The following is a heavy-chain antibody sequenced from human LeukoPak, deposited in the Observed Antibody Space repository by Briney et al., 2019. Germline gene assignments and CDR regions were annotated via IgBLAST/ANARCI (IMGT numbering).Heavy chain of an antibody. V-gene: IGHV3-30*04. D-gene: IGHD3-16*01. CDR2: LSYDGEDE. J-gene: IGHJ4*02. CDR3: ARDQPGGGLDY. CDR1: GFTFRSYA. Sequence: GGSLRLSCAASGFTFRSYAMDWARQAPAKGLEGVTFLSYDGEDEQYVDAARGRFTSSRDNPKKTLYLQMNNLRHEDTAIYYCARDQPGGGLDYWGQGVLVAVSS.